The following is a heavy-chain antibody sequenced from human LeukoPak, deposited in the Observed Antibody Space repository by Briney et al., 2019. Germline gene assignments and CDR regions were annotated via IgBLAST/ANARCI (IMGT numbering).Heavy chain of an antibody. V-gene: IGHV3-30*02. Sequence: GGSLRLSCTASGFTFCSYGMRWVRQAPGKGLEWVAVIRYDGSNKYYADSVKGRFTISRDNSKNTLYLQMNSLRAEDTAVYYCAKGPLNSADYWGQGTLVTVSS. CDR3: AKGPLNSADY. D-gene: IGHD1-1*01. CDR2: IRYDGSNK. J-gene: IGHJ4*02. CDR1: GFTFCSYG.